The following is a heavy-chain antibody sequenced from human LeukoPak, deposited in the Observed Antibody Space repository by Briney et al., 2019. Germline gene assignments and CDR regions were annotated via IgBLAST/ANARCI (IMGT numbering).Heavy chain of an antibody. J-gene: IGHJ4*02. CDR2: ISSSSSYI. Sequence: GGSLRLSCAATRFTFSSYSMNWVRQAPGKGLEWVSSISSSSSYIYYADSVKGRFTISRDNAKNSLYLQMNSLRAEDTAVYYCARVEGYSSVWNFDYWGQGTLVTVSS. D-gene: IGHD6-19*01. CDR1: RFTFSSYS. CDR3: ARVEGYSSVWNFDY. V-gene: IGHV3-21*01.